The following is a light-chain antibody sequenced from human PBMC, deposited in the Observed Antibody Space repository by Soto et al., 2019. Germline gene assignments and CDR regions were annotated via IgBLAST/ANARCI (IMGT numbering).Light chain of an antibody. CDR2: AAS. J-gene: IGKJ1*01. V-gene: IGKV1-9*01. CDR3: QQYNSYSWT. Sequence: IQLTHSPSSLSASVGDRVTITCRASQGISSYLAWYQQKPGKAPKLLIYAASTLQSGVPSRFSGSGSGTDFTLTISSLQPDDFATYYCQQYNSYSWTFGQGSKVDIK. CDR1: QGISSY.